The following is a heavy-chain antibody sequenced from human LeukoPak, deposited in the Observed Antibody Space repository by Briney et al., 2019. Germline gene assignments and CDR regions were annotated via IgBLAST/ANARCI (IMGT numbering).Heavy chain of an antibody. J-gene: IGHJ4*02. CDR1: GGSFSGYY. CDR3: ASLTAMVITEDNY. Sequence: SETLSLTCAVYGGSFSGYYRSWIRQPPGKGLEWIGEINHSGSTNYNPSLKSRVTISVDTSKNQFSLKLSSVTAADTAVYYCASLTAMVITEDNYWGQGTLVTVSS. D-gene: IGHD5-18*01. V-gene: IGHV4-34*01. CDR2: INHSGST.